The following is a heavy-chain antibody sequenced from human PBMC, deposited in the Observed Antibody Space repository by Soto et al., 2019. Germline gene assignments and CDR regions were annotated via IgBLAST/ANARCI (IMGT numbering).Heavy chain of an antibody. J-gene: IGHJ5*02. CDR1: GASVRSYH. V-gene: IGHV4-4*07. D-gene: IGHD1-1*01. CDR3: AKDRSTMRWFDP. Sequence: SEALSLTCAVSGASVRSYHWSWIRQAAGKGLEWIGRVQMSGTTNYNPSLKTRVTMSLDTSKNEVSLRMTSVTAADTAVYFCAKDRSTMRWFDPWGQGILVTVSS. CDR2: VQMSGTT.